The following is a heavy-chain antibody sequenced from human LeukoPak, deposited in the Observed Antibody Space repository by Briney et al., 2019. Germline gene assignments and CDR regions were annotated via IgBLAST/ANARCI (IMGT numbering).Heavy chain of an antibody. V-gene: IGHV4-34*01. CDR1: GGSFSGYY. J-gene: IGHJ5*02. CDR2: INHSGST. CDR3: ARVVELRRWFDP. Sequence: SETLSLTCAVYGGSFSGYYWSWIRQPRGKGLEWIGEINHSGSTNYNPSLKSRVTISVDTSKNQFSLKLSSVTAADTAVYYCARVVELRRWFDPWGQGTLVTVSS. D-gene: IGHD1-7*01.